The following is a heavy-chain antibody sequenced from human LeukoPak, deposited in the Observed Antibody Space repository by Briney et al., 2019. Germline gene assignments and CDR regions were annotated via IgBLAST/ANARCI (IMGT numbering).Heavy chain of an antibody. V-gene: IGHV4-30-2*02. CDR2: IYHSGST. Sequence: SETLSLTCAVSGGSISSGGYSWSWIRQPPGKGLEWIGYIYHSGSTYYNPSLKSRVTISVDTSKNQFSLKLSSVTAADTAVYYCARYIAAARGYYYCGMDVWGQGTTVTVSS. J-gene: IGHJ6*02. D-gene: IGHD6-13*01. CDR1: GGSISSGGYS. CDR3: ARYIAAARGYYYCGMDV.